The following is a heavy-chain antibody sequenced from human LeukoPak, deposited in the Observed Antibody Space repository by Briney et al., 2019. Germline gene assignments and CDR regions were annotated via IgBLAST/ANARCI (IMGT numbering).Heavy chain of an antibody. CDR3: IRLRYNSVWDVDY. CDR2: TRDKTNGYTT. V-gene: IGHV3-72*01. J-gene: IGHJ4*02. CDR1: GFTLSDHY. Sequence: PGGSLRLSCAASGFTLSDHYIDWVRQAPGKGLEWVGRTRDKTNGYTTEYAASVKGRFSISRDDSKNSLYRQMNSLKTEDTAVYYCIRLRYNSVWDVDYWGQGTLVTVSS. D-gene: IGHD6-19*01.